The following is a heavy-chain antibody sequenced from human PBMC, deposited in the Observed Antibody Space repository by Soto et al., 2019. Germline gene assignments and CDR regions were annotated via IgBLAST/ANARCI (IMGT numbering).Heavy chain of an antibody. CDR2: IVVGSGNT. CDR3: AADVLRFLEWQGFDP. J-gene: IGHJ5*02. CDR1: GFTFTSSA. D-gene: IGHD3-3*01. Sequence: SVKVSCKASGFTFTSSAVQWVRQARGQRLEWIGWIVVGSGNTNYAQKFQERVTITRDMSTSTAYMELSSLRSEDTAVYYCAADVLRFLEWQGFDPWGQGTLVTVSS. V-gene: IGHV1-58*01.